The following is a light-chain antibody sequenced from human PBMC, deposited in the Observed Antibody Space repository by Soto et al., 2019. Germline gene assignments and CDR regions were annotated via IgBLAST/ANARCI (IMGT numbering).Light chain of an antibody. CDR3: QQYNEWPLT. J-gene: IGKJ4*01. V-gene: IGKV3-15*01. CDR1: QSVSSD. Sequence: EIVITQSPATLSVSPGERATLYCRASQSVSSDLAWYQQKPGQAPRLLIYGASTRATGIPATFSGSGSGTEFTLTITSLQSEDFAVYDCQQYNEWPLTFGGGTKVEIK. CDR2: GAS.